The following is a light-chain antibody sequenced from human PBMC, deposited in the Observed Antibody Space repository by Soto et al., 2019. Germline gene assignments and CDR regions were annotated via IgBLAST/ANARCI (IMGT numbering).Light chain of an antibody. J-gene: IGLJ1*01. CDR2: EVT. Sequence: QSVLTQPASVSGSPGQSITVSCTGTSSDVGAYDYVSWYQHHPGKAPKLIIYEVTNRPSGVSNRFSGSKSGNTASLTISGLQAEDEADYYCNSYTRSSTSYVFGTGTKSPS. CDR3: NSYTRSSTSYV. CDR1: SSDVGAYDY. V-gene: IGLV2-14*01.